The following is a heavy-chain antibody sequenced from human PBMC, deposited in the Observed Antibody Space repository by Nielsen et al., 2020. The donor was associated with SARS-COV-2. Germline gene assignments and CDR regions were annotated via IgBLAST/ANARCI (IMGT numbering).Heavy chain of an antibody. Sequence: SETLSLTCTVSGGSISSGGYYWSWIRQHPGKGLEWIGYIYYSGSTYYNPSLKSRVTISVDTSKNQFSLKLSSVTAADTAVYYCARDHAVADSNHYWGQGTLVTVSS. CDR1: GGSISSGGYY. J-gene: IGHJ4*02. CDR3: ARDHAVADSNHY. D-gene: IGHD6-19*01. CDR2: IYYSGST. V-gene: IGHV4-31*03.